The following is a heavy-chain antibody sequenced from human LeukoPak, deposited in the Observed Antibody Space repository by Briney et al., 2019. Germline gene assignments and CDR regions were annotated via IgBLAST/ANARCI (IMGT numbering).Heavy chain of an antibody. D-gene: IGHD1-26*01. V-gene: IGHV1-46*01. CDR2: INPSGGST. Sequence: GASVKVSCKASGYTITSYYMHWVRQAPGQGLEWMGIINPSGGSTSYAQKFQGRVTMTRDTSTSTVYMELSSLRSEDTAVYYCARGGVGATTYVWFDPWGQGTLVTVSS. CDR3: ARGGVGATTYVWFDP. J-gene: IGHJ5*02. CDR1: GYTITSYY.